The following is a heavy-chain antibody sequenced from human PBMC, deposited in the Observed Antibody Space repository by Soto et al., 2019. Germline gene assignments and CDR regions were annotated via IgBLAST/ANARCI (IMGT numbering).Heavy chain of an antibody. D-gene: IGHD6-19*01. CDR1: GFSLRGSS. V-gene: IGHV3-73*01. CDR2: IRSKANSYAT. CDR3: TRYSSGNDY. Sequence: PGGSLSLSCAASGFSLRGSSMRWVRQAFGKGREWVGRIRSKANSYATAYAASVKGRFTISRDDSKNTAYLQMNSLKTEDTAVYYCTRYSSGNDYWGQGTLVTVSS. J-gene: IGHJ4*02.